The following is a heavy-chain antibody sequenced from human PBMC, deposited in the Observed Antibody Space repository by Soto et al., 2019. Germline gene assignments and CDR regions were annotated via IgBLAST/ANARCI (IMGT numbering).Heavy chain of an antibody. CDR1: GGSISSGGYY. Sequence: QVQLQESGPGLVKPSQTLSLTCTVSGGSISSGGYYWSWIRQHPGKGLEYIGYIYYSGSTYYNPSRTSRVAISVDTSKNQFSLKLTSVTAADTAVYYCAAEVGFGPLFDYWGQGTLVTVSS. V-gene: IGHV4-31*03. CDR3: AAEVGFGPLFDY. J-gene: IGHJ4*02. D-gene: IGHD3-3*01. CDR2: IYYSGST.